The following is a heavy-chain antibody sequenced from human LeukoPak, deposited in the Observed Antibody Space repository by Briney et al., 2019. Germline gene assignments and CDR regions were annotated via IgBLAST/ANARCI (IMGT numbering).Heavy chain of an antibody. D-gene: IGHD4/OR15-4a*01. CDR2: IRSKANSYAT. J-gene: IGHJ5*02. CDR1: GFTFSIHW. CDR3: TRLTDYRNWFDP. Sequence: GGSLRLSCVASGFTFSIHWMTWVRQASGKGLEWVGRIRSKANSYATAYAASVKGRFTISRDDSKNTAYLQMNSLKTEDTAVYYCTRLTDYRNWFDPWGQGTLVTVSS. V-gene: IGHV3-73*01.